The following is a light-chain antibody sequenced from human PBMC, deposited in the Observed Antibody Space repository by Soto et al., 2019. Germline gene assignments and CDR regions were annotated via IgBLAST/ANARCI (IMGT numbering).Light chain of an antibody. CDR3: QTWGTGIGV. Sequence: QLVLTQSPSASASLGASVNLTCTLSSGLISYAIAWHQQQPEKGPRYLMKLNSDGSHTKGDGIPDRFSGSSSGTERYLTISSLQSEDEADYYCQTWGTGIGVFGGGTQLTVL. CDR2: LNSDGSH. J-gene: IGLJ3*02. CDR1: SGLISYA. V-gene: IGLV4-69*01.